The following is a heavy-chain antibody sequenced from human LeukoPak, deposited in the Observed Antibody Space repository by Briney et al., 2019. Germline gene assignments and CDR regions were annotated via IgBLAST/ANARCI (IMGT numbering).Heavy chain of an antibody. J-gene: IGHJ1*01. V-gene: IGHV1-24*01. Sequence: ASVKVSCKVSGYILTELSIHWVRQAPGKGLEWRGGFDPEDDETVYAQKFQGRFTMTEDTSTDTAYMELSSLRSEDTAVYYCATHSSGYYYMNPLWQNWGQGTLVTVSS. CDR1: GYILTELS. D-gene: IGHD3-22*01. CDR2: FDPEDDET. CDR3: ATHSSGYYYMNPLWQN.